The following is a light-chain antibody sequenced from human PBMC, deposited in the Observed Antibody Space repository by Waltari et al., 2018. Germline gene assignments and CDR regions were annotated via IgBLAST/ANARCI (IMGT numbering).Light chain of an antibody. CDR2: EVN. V-gene: IGLV2-23*02. CDR1: SSDVGSYTL. Sequence: QSALTQPASVSGSPGQSLTISCTGTSSDVGSYTLVSWFQQYPDKAPKLIIFEVNKRPSGVSNRFSGSKSGNTASLTISGLQAEDEADYYCCSYAGSGIYVFGSGAKVTVL. J-gene: IGLJ1*01. CDR3: CSYAGSGIYV.